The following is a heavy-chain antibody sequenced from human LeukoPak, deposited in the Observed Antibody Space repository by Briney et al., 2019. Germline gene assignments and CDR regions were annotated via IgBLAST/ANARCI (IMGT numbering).Heavy chain of an antibody. CDR1: GFTFSSYA. Sequence: GGSLRLSCAASGFTFSSYAMSWVRQAPGKGLEWVSLISGSGSTYYADSVKGRFTISRDNSKNTLYLQMNSLRAEDTAVYYCAKDGHGDYEGYFDYWGQGTLVTVSS. J-gene: IGHJ4*02. CDR3: AKDGHGDYEGYFDY. V-gene: IGHV3-23*01. D-gene: IGHD4-17*01. CDR2: ISGSGST.